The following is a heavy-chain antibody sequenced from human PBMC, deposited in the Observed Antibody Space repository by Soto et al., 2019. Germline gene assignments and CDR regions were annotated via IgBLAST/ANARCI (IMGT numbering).Heavy chain of an antibody. V-gene: IGHV3-11*01. CDR1: GFTFSDYY. J-gene: IGHJ6*02. D-gene: IGHD1-26*01. Sequence: PGGSLRLSCAASGFTFSDYYMSWIRQAPGKGLEWVSYISSSGSTIYYADSVKGRFTISRDNAKNSLYLQMNSLRAEDTAVYYCAREGTVGATYYYYGMDVWGQGTTVTVSS. CDR3: AREGTVGATYYYYGMDV. CDR2: ISSSGSTI.